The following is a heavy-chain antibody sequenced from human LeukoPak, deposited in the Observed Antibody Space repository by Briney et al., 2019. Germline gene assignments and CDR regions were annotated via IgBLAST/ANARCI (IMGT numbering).Heavy chain of an antibody. V-gene: IGHV4-59*01. Sequence: SETLSLTCSVSGVSITGYYWSWIRQASGKAPEWIGYIYSSGSTNYNPSLNSRVTMSLDASKNQFSLKLTFVTAADTAVYYCATRPADGSWYGVFDFWSRGTLVTVSA. CDR2: IYSSGST. J-gene: IGHJ4*01. CDR1: GVSITGYY. D-gene: IGHD3-10*01. CDR3: ATRPADGSWYGVFDF.